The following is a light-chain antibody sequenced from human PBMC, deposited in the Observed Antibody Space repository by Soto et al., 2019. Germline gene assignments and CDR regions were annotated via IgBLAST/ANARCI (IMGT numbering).Light chain of an antibody. CDR2: DAS. J-gene: IGKJ4*01. V-gene: IGKV3-15*01. CDR1: QSISSN. CDR3: QQYNNWPLT. Sequence: ETVMTQSPATLSVXXXXRATLSCRASQSISSNLAWFQQKPGQAPRLLIYDASTMATGFPARFSGSGSGTEFTLTISSLQSEDFAVYYCQQYNNWPLTFGGGTKVEIK.